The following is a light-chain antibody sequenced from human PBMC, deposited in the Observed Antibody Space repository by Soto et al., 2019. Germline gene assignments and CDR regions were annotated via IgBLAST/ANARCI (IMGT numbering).Light chain of an antibody. Sequence: QSVLTQPPSVSAAPGQKVTISCSGSNSNVGNNYVSWYQQLPGTAPKLLIYDSYKRPSGIPDRFSGPKSGTSATLGITGLQTGDEADYYCGTWDSSLSVVLFGGGTKLTVL. V-gene: IGLV1-51*01. CDR1: NSNVGNNY. CDR2: DSY. J-gene: IGLJ2*01. CDR3: GTWDSSLSVVL.